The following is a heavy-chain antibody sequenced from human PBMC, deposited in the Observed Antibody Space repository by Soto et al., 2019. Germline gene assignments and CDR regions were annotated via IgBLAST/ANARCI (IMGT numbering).Heavy chain of an antibody. V-gene: IGHV3-48*03. CDR2: ISSSGSTI. J-gene: IGHJ4*02. D-gene: IGHD5-12*01. CDR3: AREATKGFDY. CDR1: GFTFSSYE. Sequence: GGSLRLSCAASGFTFSSYEMNWVRQAPGKGLVWVSYISSSGSTIYYADSVKGRFTISRDNAKNSLYLQMNSLRAEDTAVYYCAREATKGFDYCGQGTLVTVSS.